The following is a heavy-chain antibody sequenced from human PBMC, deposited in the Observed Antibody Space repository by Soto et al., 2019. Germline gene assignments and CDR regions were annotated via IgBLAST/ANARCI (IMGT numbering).Heavy chain of an antibody. CDR1: GGSISSSSYY. CDR2: IYYSGST. Sequence: PSETLSLTCTVSGGSISSSSYYWGWIRQPPGKGLEWIGSIYYSGSTYYNPSLKSRVTISVDTSKNQFSLKLSSVTAADTAVYYCASRRSSSWLNYYYYYGMDVWGQGTTVTVSS. CDR3: ASRRSSSWLNYYYYYGMDV. J-gene: IGHJ6*02. D-gene: IGHD6-13*01. V-gene: IGHV4-39*01.